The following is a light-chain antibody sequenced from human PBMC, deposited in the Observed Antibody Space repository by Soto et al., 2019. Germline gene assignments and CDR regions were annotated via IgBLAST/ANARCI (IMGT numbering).Light chain of an antibody. CDR2: TAS. V-gene: IGKV1D-12*01. J-gene: IGKJ5*01. CDR1: QDIAGY. CDR3: QQAYTFPIT. Sequence: DIQVTQSPSSVSASVGDRVTISCRASQDIAGYLAWYQHKPGRAPELLIRTASSLQSGVPSRFSGSGSGPDFTLTINSLQPEDFATYYCQQAYTFPITFGQGTRMEIK.